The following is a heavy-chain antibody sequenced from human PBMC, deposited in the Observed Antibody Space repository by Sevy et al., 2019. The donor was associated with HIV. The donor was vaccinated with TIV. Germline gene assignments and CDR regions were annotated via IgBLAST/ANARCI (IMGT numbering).Heavy chain of an antibody. J-gene: IGHJ4*02. CDR1: GFNFNIYS. CDR2: MSFGCGKI. CDR3: AREGCTRPHDY. Sequence: GGSLRLSCAVSGFNFNIYSMSWVRLAPGKGLEWVSTMSFGCGKIDYADSVKGRFMISRDDSKNTLYLQMNSLRAEDTAVCFCAREGCTRPHDYWGQGTLVTVSS. D-gene: IGHD2-8*01. V-gene: IGHV3-23*01.